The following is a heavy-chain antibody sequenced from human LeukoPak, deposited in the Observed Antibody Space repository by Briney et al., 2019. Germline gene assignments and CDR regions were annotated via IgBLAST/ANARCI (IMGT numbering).Heavy chain of an antibody. Sequence: GESLKISCKASGYIFTSYWIGWVRQMPGKGLKWMGIIYPGDSDTRYSPSFQGQVTISADKSISTAFLQWSSLKASDTAMYYCAIGWGDYYGSGSYPPGRFDYWGQGTLVTVSS. V-gene: IGHV5-51*01. J-gene: IGHJ4*02. CDR2: IYPGDSDT. D-gene: IGHD3-10*01. CDR1: GYIFTSYW. CDR3: AIGWGDYYGSGSYPPGRFDY.